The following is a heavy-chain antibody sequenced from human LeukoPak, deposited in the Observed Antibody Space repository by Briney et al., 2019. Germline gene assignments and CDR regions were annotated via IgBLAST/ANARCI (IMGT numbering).Heavy chain of an antibody. J-gene: IGHJ4*02. Sequence: GGSLRLSCAASGFTFSDHYMDWVRQAPGKGLEWVATIKQDGSEKYYGDSVKGRFTISRDNAQSSLFLQMNSLRDEDAAVYFCASMWEGGYWGQGTLVTVSS. V-gene: IGHV3-7*01. CDR2: IKQDGSEK. D-gene: IGHD1-26*01. CDR3: ASMWEGGY. CDR1: GFTFSDHY.